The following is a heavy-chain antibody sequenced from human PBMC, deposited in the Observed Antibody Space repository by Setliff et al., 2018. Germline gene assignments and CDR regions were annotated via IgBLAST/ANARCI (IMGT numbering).Heavy chain of an antibody. J-gene: IGHJ4*02. CDR2: IYYSGSTS. D-gene: IGHD6-19*01. V-gene: IGHV4-31*11. CDR1: GGSISSGGYY. Sequence: LSLTCAVSGGSISSGGYYWSWIRQHPGKGLEWIGYIYYSGSTSYYNPSLKSRVTISVDTSKNQFSLKLSSVTAEDTAVYYCARDPGWKQFDYWGQGTLVTVSS. CDR3: ARDPGWKQFDY.